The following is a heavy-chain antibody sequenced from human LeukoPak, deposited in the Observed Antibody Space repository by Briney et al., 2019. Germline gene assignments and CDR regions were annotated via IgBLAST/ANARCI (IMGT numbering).Heavy chain of an antibody. CDR3: ARDTINEGGSEFNWFDP. CDR2: IIPIFGTA. D-gene: IGHD3-10*01. CDR1: GGTFSSYA. J-gene: IGHJ5*02. V-gene: IGHV1-69*13. Sequence: SVKVSCKASGGTFSSYAISWVRQAPGQGLEWMGGIIPIFGTANYAQKFQGRVTITADESTSTAYMELSSLRSEDTAVYYCARDTINEGGSEFNWFDPWGQGTLVTVSS.